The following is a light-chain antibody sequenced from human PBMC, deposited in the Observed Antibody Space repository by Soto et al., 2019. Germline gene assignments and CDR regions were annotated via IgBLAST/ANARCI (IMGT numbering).Light chain of an antibody. CDR2: GAS. CDR3: QQYNNWPQT. CDR1: QSVSSN. Sequence: EIVMTQSPATLSVSPGERATLSCRANQSVSSNLAWYQHKPGQAPRLLIYGASTRATGIPARFSGSGSGTEFTLTISSLQSEDFAVYYCQQYNNWPQTFGQGTKVE. V-gene: IGKV3-15*01. J-gene: IGKJ1*01.